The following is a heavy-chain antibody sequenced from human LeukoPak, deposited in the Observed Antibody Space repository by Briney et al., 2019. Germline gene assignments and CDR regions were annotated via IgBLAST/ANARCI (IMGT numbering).Heavy chain of an antibody. D-gene: IGHD3-22*01. CDR3: ARPRDYDSSGFDY. CDR1: GFTFSSNY. Sequence: PGGSLRLSCAASGFTFSSNYMSWVRQAPGKGLEWVSVIYSGGSTYYADSVKGRFTISRDNSKNTLYLQMNSLRAEDTAVYYCARPRDYDSSGFDYWGQGTLVTVSS. CDR2: IYSGGST. J-gene: IGHJ4*02. V-gene: IGHV3-53*01.